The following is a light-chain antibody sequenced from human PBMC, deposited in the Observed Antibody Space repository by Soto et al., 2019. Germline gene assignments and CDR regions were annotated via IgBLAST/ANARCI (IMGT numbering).Light chain of an antibody. CDR3: MQALQTPPT. Sequence: DIVITQSPLSLPVTPGEPASISCRFSQSLLHSNGYNYLDWYLQKPGQSPQLLIYLGSNRASGVPDRFSGSGSGTDFTLKISRVEAEDVGVYYCMQALQTPPTFGQGTRLEIK. CDR1: QSLLHSNGYNY. CDR2: LGS. V-gene: IGKV2-28*01. J-gene: IGKJ5*01.